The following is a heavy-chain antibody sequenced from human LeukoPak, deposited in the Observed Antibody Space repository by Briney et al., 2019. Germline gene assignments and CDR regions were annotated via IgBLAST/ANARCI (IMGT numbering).Heavy chain of an antibody. V-gene: IGHV4-39*02. D-gene: IGHD3-10*01. CDR2: VYFTGST. CDR1: GDSIRTSSYY. J-gene: IGHJ5*02. Sequence: SETLSLTCTVFGDSIRTSSYYWGWIRQPPGRGLEWIGTVYFTGSTYYSPSLKSRVTISVDTSQNHFSLKLSSVTAADTAMYYCARLKDYYASESRFDPWGQGTLVSVSS. CDR3: ARLKDYYASESRFDP.